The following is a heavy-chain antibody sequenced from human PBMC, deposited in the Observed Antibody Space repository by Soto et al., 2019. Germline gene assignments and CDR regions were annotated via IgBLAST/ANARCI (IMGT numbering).Heavy chain of an antibody. CDR2: IPSRGRR. Sequence: PSETLSLTCSVSGASVAAGSYYWSWLRQPPGKGLEWIGYIPSRGRRFYNPSLMSRGTISADTSKNQLSLQLTSVTAADTAVYYCARDQYSGYDFALWGQGTLVTVSS. V-gene: IGHV4-30-4*01. CDR3: ARDQYSGYDFAL. D-gene: IGHD5-12*01. CDR1: GASVAAGSYY. J-gene: IGHJ5*02.